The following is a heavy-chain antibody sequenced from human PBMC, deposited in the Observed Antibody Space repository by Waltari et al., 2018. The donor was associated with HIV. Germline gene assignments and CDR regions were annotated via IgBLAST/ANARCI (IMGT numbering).Heavy chain of an antibody. D-gene: IGHD3-10*01. CDR1: GYTFTYRY. V-gene: IGHV1-45*02. CDR2: ITPFNGNT. CDR3: ARSRDYGSGKDYDMDV. J-gene: IGHJ6*02. Sequence: QMQLVQSGAEVKKTGSSVKVSCKASGYTFTYRYLHWVRQAPGQALEWMGWITPFNGNTNYAQKFQDRVTITRDRSMSTAYMELSSLRCEDTAMYYCARSRDYGSGKDYDMDVWGQGTTVTVSS.